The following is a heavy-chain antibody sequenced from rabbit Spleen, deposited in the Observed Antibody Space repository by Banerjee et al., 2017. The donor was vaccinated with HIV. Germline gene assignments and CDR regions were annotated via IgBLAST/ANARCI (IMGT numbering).Heavy chain of an antibody. CDR2: IYTGDGDY. Sequence: EQLEESGGGLVKPEGSLTLTCKASGVSFSDKDVMCWVRQAPGKGLEWIACIYTGDGDYYYASWAKGRFTISKTSSTTVTLQMTSLTAADTATYFCARDVGSIGSNLWGPGTLVTVS. V-gene: IGHV1S45*01. D-gene: IGHD1-1*01. CDR1: GVSFSDKDV. J-gene: IGHJ4*01. CDR3: ARDVGSIGSNL.